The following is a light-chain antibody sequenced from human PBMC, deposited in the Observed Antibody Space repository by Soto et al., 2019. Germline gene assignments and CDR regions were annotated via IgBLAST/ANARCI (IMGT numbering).Light chain of an antibody. CDR1: SSDVGGYNY. J-gene: IGLJ1*01. CDR3: CSYTTSNTRQIV. CDR2: DVS. Sequence: QPALTHAASVTGLALRWLTIFYNGTSSDVGGYNYVSWYQQHPGKAPKFMIYDVSSRPSGVSNRFSGSKSGNTASLTISGLQAEDEADYYCCSYTTSNTRQIVFGTGTKVTVL. V-gene: IGLV2-14*03.